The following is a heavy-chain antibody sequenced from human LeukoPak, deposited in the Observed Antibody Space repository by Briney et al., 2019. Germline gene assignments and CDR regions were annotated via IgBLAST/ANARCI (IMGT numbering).Heavy chain of an antibody. D-gene: IGHD3-10*01. Sequence: SETLSLTCTVSGGSISSSLYHWGWIRQPPGKGLEWIGSIYYSGSTYYNPSLKSRVTISVDTSKNQFSLELSSVTAADTAVYYCARHDRVWFGELSIDYWGQGTLVTVSS. V-gene: IGHV4-39*01. CDR1: GGSISSSLYH. CDR2: IYYSGST. J-gene: IGHJ4*02. CDR3: ARHDRVWFGELSIDY.